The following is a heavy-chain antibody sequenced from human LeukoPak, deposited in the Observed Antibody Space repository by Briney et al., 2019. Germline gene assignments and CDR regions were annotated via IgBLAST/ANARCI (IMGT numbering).Heavy chain of an antibody. CDR3: ARERRHYDSSGYHL. CDR1: GGSISSYY. D-gene: IGHD3-22*01. CDR2: IYYSGST. V-gene: IGHV4-59*12. J-gene: IGHJ5*02. Sequence: KPSETLSLTCTVSGGSISSYYWSWIRQPPGKGLEWIGYIYYSGSTNYNPSLKSRVTMSVDTSKNQFSLKLSSVTAADTAVYYCARERRHYDSSGYHLWGQGTLVTVSS.